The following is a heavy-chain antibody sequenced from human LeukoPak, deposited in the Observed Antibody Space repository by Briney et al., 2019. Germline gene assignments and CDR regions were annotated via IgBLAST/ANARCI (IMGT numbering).Heavy chain of an antibody. Sequence: GGSLRLSCAASGFAFSDYYMTWVRQAPGKGLEWVANIKQDGSEKYYVDSVKGRFTISRDNAKNSLYLQMNSLRAEDTAVYYCARVRVYYYMDVWGKGTTVTVSS. J-gene: IGHJ6*03. V-gene: IGHV3-7*01. CDR2: IKQDGSEK. CDR1: GFAFSDYY. CDR3: ARVRVYYYMDV.